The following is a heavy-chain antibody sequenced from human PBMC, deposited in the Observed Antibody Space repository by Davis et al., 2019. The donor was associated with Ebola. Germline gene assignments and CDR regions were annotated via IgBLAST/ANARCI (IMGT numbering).Heavy chain of an antibody. CDR1: GGSFSGYY. V-gene: IGHV4-34*01. Sequence: MPSETLSLTCAVYGGSFSGYYWSWIRQPPGKGLEWIGSIYYSGSTYYNPSLKSRVTVSVDTSKNQFSLKLRSVTAADTAVYYCARHGGGSGYDYWGQGTLVTVSS. CDR3: ARHGGGSGYDY. J-gene: IGHJ4*02. CDR2: IYYSGST. D-gene: IGHD5-12*01.